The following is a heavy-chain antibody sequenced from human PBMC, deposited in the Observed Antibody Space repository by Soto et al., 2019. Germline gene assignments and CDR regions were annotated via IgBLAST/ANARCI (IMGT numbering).Heavy chain of an antibody. CDR3: AKDYNPYDYSNRYYFDY. J-gene: IGHJ4*02. D-gene: IGHD4-4*01. V-gene: IGHV3-23*01. CDR2: ISGSGGST. CDR1: GFTFSSYA. Sequence: EVQLLESGGGLVQPGGSLRLSCAASGFTFSSYAMSWVRQAPGKGLEWVSAISGSGGSTYYADSVKGRFTISRDNSKNTLYLQMNSLRAEDTAVYYCAKDYNPYDYSNRYYFDYWGQGTLVTVSS.